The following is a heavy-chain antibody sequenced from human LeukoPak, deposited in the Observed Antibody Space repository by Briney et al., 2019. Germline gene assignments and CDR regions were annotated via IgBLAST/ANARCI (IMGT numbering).Heavy chain of an antibody. Sequence: SETLSLTCAVYGGSFSGYYWSWIRQPPGKGLEWIGEINHSGSTNYNPSLKSRVTISVDTSKNQFSLKLSSVTAADTAVYYCARRFSVLWFGKPRHFDYWGQGTLVTVSS. CDR3: ARRFSVLWFGKPRHFDY. CDR2: INHSGST. D-gene: IGHD3-10*01. J-gene: IGHJ4*02. V-gene: IGHV4-34*01. CDR1: GGSFSGYY.